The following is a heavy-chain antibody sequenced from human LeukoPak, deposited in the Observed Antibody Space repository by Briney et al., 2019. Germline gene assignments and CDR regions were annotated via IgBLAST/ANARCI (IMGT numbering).Heavy chain of an antibody. CDR2: ISTGSGYI. Sequence: PGGSLRLSCAASGFTFSSYAMNWVRQAPGKGLEWVSSISTGSGYIYYADSLKGRFTISRDNAKNSLYLQMNSLRAEDTAVYYCARFATRVDYYFDCWGQGTLVTVSS. V-gene: IGHV3-21*01. J-gene: IGHJ4*02. D-gene: IGHD2-15*01. CDR1: GFTFSSYA. CDR3: ARFATRVDYYFDC.